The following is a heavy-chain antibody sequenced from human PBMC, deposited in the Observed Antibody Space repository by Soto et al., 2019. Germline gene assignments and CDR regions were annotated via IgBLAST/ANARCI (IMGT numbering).Heavy chain of an antibody. Sequence: GASVKVSCKASGYTFISYGISWVRQAPGQGLEWMGWISAYNGNTNYAQKLQGRVTMTTDTSTNTAYMELRSLRSDDTAVYYCARGGIIRQMDAFDNWGQGTMVTVSS. CDR1: GYTFISYG. J-gene: IGHJ3*02. V-gene: IGHV1-18*01. D-gene: IGHD1-20*01. CDR2: ISAYNGNT. CDR3: ARGGIIRQMDAFDN.